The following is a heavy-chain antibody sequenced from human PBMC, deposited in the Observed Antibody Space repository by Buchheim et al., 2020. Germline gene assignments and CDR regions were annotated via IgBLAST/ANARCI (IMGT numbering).Heavy chain of an antibody. Sequence: QVQLQESGPGLVKPSETLSVTCTVSGGSVSSGNYYWSWIRQPPGKGLEWIGYIYYGGSTNYSPSLKSRVTISVDTSKDQFSLKLSSVTAADTAVYYCARTSIQYHFDSWGQGTL. CDR1: GGSVSSGNYY. J-gene: IGHJ4*02. V-gene: IGHV4-61*01. CDR3: ARTSIQYHFDS. CDR2: IYYGGST. D-gene: IGHD4-11*01.